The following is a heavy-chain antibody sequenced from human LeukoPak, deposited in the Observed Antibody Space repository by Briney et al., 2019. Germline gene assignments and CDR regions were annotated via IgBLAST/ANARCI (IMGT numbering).Heavy chain of an antibody. J-gene: IGHJ4*02. CDR2: ISGSGGST. Sequence: GGSLRLSCAASGFTFSSYAMSWVRQAPGKGLEWVSAISGSGGSTYYADSVKGRFTISRDNSKNTPYLQMNSLRAEDTAVYYCAKPSEPDYYDSSGYYYFDYWGQGTLVTVSS. D-gene: IGHD3-22*01. CDR3: AKPSEPDYYDSSGYYYFDY. CDR1: GFTFSSYA. V-gene: IGHV3-23*01.